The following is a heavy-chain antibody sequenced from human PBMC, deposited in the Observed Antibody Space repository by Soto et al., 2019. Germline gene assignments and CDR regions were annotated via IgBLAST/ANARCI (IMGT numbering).Heavy chain of an antibody. CDR3: AKGTYYDILTGYYKSGLYFDC. CDR2: ISSSSSYT. D-gene: IGHD3-9*01. V-gene: IGHV3-11*06. Sequence: VVSLRLSCAASGFNFSDYYMSWIRKAPGKGLEWVSYISSSSSYTNNADSVKGRFTISRGNAKNSLYLQMNSLRAEDTAVYYCAKGTYYDILTGYYKSGLYFDCWGQGTLVTVSS. J-gene: IGHJ4*02. CDR1: GFNFSDYY.